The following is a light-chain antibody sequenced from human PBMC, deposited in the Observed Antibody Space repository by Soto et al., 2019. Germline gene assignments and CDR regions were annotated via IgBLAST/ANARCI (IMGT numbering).Light chain of an antibody. CDR2: DVS. CDR1: SSDVGGYNY. Sequence: QSVLTQPASVSGSPGQSITISCTGTSSDVGGYNYVSWYQQHPGKAPKLMIYDVSNRPSGVSNRFSGSKSGNTASLTIAGLQAEYEADYYCSSYTSISTLLYVFGTGTKVTVL. J-gene: IGLJ1*01. V-gene: IGLV2-14*01. CDR3: SSYTSISTLLYV.